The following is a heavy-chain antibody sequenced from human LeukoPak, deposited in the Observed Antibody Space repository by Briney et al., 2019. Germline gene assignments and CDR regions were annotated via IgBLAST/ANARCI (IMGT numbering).Heavy chain of an antibody. J-gene: IGHJ4*02. D-gene: IGHD3-22*01. V-gene: IGHV3-7*01. CDR1: GFTFSYFW. CDR3: AREYFYNISGYRDLRY. CDR2: IKEDGSEK. Sequence: GGSLRLSCAASGFTFSYFWMTWVRQAPGKGLERVANIKEDGSEKYYVDSVKGRFIISRDNAKNSLYLQMNSLRAEDTAVYYCAREYFYNISGYRDLRYWGQGTLVTAS.